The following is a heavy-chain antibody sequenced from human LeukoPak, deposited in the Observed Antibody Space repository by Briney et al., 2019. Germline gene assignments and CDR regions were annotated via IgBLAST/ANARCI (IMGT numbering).Heavy chain of an antibody. D-gene: IGHD6-19*01. CDR3: ARAPAGYSSGWFEMYYFDY. CDR1: GGSFSRYY. J-gene: IGHJ4*02. CDR2: IYYSGSA. Sequence: PSETLSLTCTVSGGSFSRYYWNWIRHSPGKGLEWIGYIYYSGSANHNPSLKSRVSISVETSKKQFSLKLSSVTAADTAIYYCARAPAGYSSGWFEMYYFDYWGQGTLVTVSS. V-gene: IGHV4-59*01.